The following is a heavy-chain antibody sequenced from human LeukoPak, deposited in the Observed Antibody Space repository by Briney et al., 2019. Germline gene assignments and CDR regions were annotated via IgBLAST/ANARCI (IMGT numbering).Heavy chain of an antibody. CDR2: INPNSGGT. CDR1: GYTFTGYY. V-gene: IGHV1-2*02. J-gene: IGHJ6*03. D-gene: IGHD2-2*01. Sequence: ASVKVSCKASGYTFTGYYMHWVRQAPGQGLEWMGWINPNSGGTNYAQKFQGRVTMTRDTSISTAYMELSRLRSDDTAVYYCARGNKKYQLLEYYCYYYMDVWGKGTTVTVSS. CDR3: ARGNKKYQLLEYYCYYYMDV.